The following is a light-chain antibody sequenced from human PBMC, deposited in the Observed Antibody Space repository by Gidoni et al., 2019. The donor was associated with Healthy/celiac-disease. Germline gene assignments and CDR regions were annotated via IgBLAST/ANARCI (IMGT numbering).Light chain of an antibody. CDR3: QRDYSTLYT. J-gene: IGKJ2*01. CDR2: AAY. V-gene: IGKV1-NL1*01. Sequence: IQMTHSPSSLSASVADRVTRTFRPCPGISNSLAWYQQKPGKAPKLLLDAAYRLESGVPSRVGSSGSRTDYTLTSSSLQPEDFATYYYQRDYSTLYTFGQGTKLEIK. CDR1: PGISNS.